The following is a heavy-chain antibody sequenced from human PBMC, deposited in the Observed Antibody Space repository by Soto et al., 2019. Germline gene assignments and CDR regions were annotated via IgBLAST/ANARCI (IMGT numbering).Heavy chain of an antibody. D-gene: IGHD3-10*01. Sequence: PSETLSLTCTVSGDFNTNFYWSWIRQSPGKGLEWMGFIYSSGSTRYNPSLKSRITMSLDTSKNQFSLRLSSVTAADTAVYYCARALPPTMALAHDYWGQGTLVTVSS. CDR2: IYSSGST. CDR1: GDFNTNFY. V-gene: IGHV4-59*01. J-gene: IGHJ4*02. CDR3: ARALPPTMALAHDY.